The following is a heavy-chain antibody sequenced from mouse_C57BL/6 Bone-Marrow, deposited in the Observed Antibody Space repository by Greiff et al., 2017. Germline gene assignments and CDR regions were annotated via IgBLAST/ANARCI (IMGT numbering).Heavy chain of an antibody. CDR3: AGDYYGSSYDWYFDV. D-gene: IGHD1-1*01. CDR2: IYPGDGDT. CDR1: GYAFSSYW. Sequence: QVQLQQSGAELVKPGASVKISCKASGYAFSSYWMNWVKQRPGKGLEWIGQIYPGDGDTNYNGKFKGKATLTADKSSSTAYMQLSSLTSEDSAVYFCAGDYYGSSYDWYFDVWGTGTTVTVSS. V-gene: IGHV1-80*01. J-gene: IGHJ1*03.